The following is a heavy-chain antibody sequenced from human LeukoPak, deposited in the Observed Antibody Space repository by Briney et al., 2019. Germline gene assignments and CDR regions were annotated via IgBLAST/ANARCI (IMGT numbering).Heavy chain of an antibody. Sequence: PSGTLSLTCAVSGASISSSNWWSWVRQPPGKGLEWIGEIYHSGSTNYNPSLKSRVTISVDTSKNQFSLKLSSVTAADTAVYYCAAAPIIYYDSSGYYYEWGQGTLVTVSS. CDR1: GASISSSNW. V-gene: IGHV4-4*02. D-gene: IGHD3-22*01. CDR3: AAAPIIYYDSSGYYYE. CDR2: IYHSGST. J-gene: IGHJ4*02.